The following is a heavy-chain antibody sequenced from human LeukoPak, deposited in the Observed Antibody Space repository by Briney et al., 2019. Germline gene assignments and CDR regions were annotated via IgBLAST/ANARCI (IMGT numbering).Heavy chain of an antibody. CDR1: GFTFSNAW. Sequence: GGSLRLSCAASGFTFSNAWMSWVRQAPGKGLEWVGRIKTKTDGGTTAFAAPVKGRFTMSRDDSKNTLYLQMNSLKTEDTAMYYCTAGGLWYSGRVFWGQGTLVTVS. V-gene: IGHV3-15*01. J-gene: IGHJ4*02. CDR3: TAGGLWYSGRVF. D-gene: IGHD3-10*01. CDR2: IKTKTDGGTT.